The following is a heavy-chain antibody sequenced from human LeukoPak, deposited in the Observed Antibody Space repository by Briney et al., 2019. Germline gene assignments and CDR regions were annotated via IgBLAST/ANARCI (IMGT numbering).Heavy chain of an antibody. V-gene: IGHV4-59*01. J-gene: IGHJ5*02. CDR3: ARERQRYYDSSGYQNWFDP. CDR1: GGSISSYY. D-gene: IGHD3-22*01. CDR2: IYYSGST. Sequence: PSETLSLTCTVSGGSISSYYWSWIRQPPGKGLEWIGYIYYSGSTNYNPSLKSRVTISVDTSKNQFSLKLSSVTAADTAVYYCARERQRYYDSSGYQNWFDPWGQGTLVTVSS.